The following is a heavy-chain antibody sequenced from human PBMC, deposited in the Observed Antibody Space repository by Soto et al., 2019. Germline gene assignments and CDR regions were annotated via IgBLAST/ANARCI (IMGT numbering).Heavy chain of an antibody. CDR1: GFTFSNYD. J-gene: IGHJ6*02. V-gene: IGHV3-13*01. CDR2: IGTAGDT. D-gene: IGHD6-6*01. CDR3: ARDLKYSGSSSNYGMDV. Sequence: EVQLVESGGGLAQPGGSLRLSCAASGFTFSNYDMHWVRQVTGKGLEWISSIGTAGDTYYAGSVRGRFTISRENAKNSLYLQMTSLSAGDTAVYYCARDLKYSGSSSNYGMDVWGQGTTVTVSS.